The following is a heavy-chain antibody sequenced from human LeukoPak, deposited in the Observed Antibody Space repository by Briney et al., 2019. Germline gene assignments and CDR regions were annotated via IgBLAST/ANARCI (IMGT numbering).Heavy chain of an antibody. J-gene: IGHJ3*02. Sequence: PGGSLRLSCADSGFSFSIYSMRWGRQAPGKGLEWVAVISYDGSNKYYADSVKGRFTISRDNSKNTLYLQMNSLRAEGTDVYYCAKDREAMVRDGALDIWGQGTMVTVSS. CDR1: GFSFSIYS. V-gene: IGHV3-30*18. D-gene: IGHD5-18*01. CDR2: ISYDGSNK. CDR3: AKDREAMVRDGALDI.